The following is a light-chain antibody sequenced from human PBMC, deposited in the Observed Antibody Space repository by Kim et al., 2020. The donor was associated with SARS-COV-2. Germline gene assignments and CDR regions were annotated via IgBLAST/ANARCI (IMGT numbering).Light chain of an antibody. CDR3: QQYDNLPRLT. Sequence: AVGDRVTITCQASQDISNYLNWYQQKPGKAPKLLIYDASNLETGVPSRFSGSGSGTDFTFTISSLQPEDIATYYCQQYDNLPRLTFGGGTKVDIK. CDR1: QDISNY. V-gene: IGKV1-33*01. J-gene: IGKJ4*01. CDR2: DAS.